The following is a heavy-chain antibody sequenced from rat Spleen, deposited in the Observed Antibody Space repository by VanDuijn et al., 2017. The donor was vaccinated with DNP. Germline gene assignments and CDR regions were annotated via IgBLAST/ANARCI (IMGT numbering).Heavy chain of an antibody. CDR1: GFSLTSNS. V-gene: IGHV2-41*01. J-gene: IGHJ3*01. D-gene: IGHD1-2*01. Sequence: QVQLKESGPGLLQPSQTLSLTCTVAGFSLTSNSVHWVRQPPGKGLEWMGVIWNNGGTRYNSVLKSRLSISKDTSKSQVFLKMNSLQTEDTATYYCARSPETSYIYFPWAYWGQGTLVTVSS. CDR2: IWNNGGT. CDR3: ARSPETSYIYFPWAY.